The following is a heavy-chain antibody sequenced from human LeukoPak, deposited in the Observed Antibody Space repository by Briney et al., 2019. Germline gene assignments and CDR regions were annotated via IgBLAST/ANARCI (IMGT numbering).Heavy chain of an antibody. J-gene: IGHJ3*02. D-gene: IGHD4-23*01. Sequence: ASVKVSCKVSGYTLTELSMHWVRQAPGKGLEWMGGFDPEDGETIYAQKFQGRVTMTEDTSADTAYVELSSLRSEDTAAYYCATPVVSDAFDIWGQGTMVTVSS. CDR2: FDPEDGET. CDR1: GYTLTELS. CDR3: ATPVVSDAFDI. V-gene: IGHV1-24*01.